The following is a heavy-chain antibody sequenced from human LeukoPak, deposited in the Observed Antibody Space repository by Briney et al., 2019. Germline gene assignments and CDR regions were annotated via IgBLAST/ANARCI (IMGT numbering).Heavy chain of an antibody. V-gene: IGHV4-34*01. Sequence: PSETLSLTCAVYGGSFSGYYWSWIRQPPGKGLEWIGEINHSGSTNYNPSLKSRVTISEDTSKNQFSLKLSSVTAADTAVYYCARARVRDGYNYPDYWGQGTLVTVSS. D-gene: IGHD5-24*01. J-gene: IGHJ4*02. CDR1: GGSFSGYY. CDR3: ARARVRDGYNYPDY. CDR2: INHSGST.